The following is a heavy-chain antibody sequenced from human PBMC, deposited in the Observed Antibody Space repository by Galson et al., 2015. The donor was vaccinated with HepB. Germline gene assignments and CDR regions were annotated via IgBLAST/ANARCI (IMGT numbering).Heavy chain of an antibody. CDR1: GLTFWNYG. V-gene: IGHV3-33*08. CDR3: ATDRSSSWLDQ. D-gene: IGHD6-13*01. Sequence: SLRLSCAVSGLTFWNYGMHWVRQAPGKGLEWVAFIWYDGSNTYYVDSVKGRFTVSRANSKNTLYLQMDSLSAEDTAIYYCATDRSSSWLDQWGQGTLVTVFS. J-gene: IGHJ4*02. CDR2: IWYDGSNT.